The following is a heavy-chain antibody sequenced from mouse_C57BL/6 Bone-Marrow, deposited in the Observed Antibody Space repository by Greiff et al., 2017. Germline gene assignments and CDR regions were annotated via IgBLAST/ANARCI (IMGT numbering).Heavy chain of an antibody. CDR1: GYAFTNYL. J-gene: IGHJ4*01. CDR2: INPGSGGT. D-gene: IGHD1-1*01. CDR3: ARSDYYGSRGDAMDY. V-gene: IGHV1-54*01. Sequence: VQLKQSGAELVRPGTSVKVSCKASGYAFTNYLIEWVKQRPGQGLEWIGVINPGSGGTNYNEKFKGKATLTADKSSSTAYMQLSSLTSEDSAVYFCARSDYYGSRGDAMDYWGQGTSVTVSS.